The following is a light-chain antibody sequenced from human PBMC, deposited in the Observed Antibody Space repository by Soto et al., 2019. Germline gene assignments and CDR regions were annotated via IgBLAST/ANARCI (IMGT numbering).Light chain of an antibody. CDR1: SGHSSYI. V-gene: IGLV4-60*02. CDR2: LEGSGSY. Sequence: QSALTQSSSASASLGSSVKLTCTLSSGHSSYIIAWHQQQPGKAPRYLMKLEGSGSYNKGSGVPDRFSGSSSGADRYLTISNLQFEDEADYYCETWDSNTFWVFGGGTKLTVL. J-gene: IGLJ3*02. CDR3: ETWDSNTFWV.